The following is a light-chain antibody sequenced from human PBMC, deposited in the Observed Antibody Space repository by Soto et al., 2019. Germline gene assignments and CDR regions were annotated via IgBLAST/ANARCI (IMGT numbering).Light chain of an antibody. Sequence: DIQMTQSPSSLSASVGDRVTITCQASQDSTNYVNWYSQKPGKAPKLLISAASNSETGVPSRFSGSGSGTHFSLTISSLQPEDIATYYCQQYHNLPLTFGGGTKVEIK. CDR2: AAS. J-gene: IGKJ4*01. V-gene: IGKV1-33*01. CDR3: QQYHNLPLT. CDR1: QDSTNY.